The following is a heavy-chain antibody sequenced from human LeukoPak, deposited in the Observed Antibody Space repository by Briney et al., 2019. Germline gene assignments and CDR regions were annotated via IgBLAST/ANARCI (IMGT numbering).Heavy chain of an antibody. CDR2: ISAYNGNT. CDR3: ATTSEYYDSSGYYYN. Sequence: AAVKVSCKSSGYTFTSYGISWVRQAPGQGLEWMGWISAYNGNTNYAQKLQGRVTMTTDTSTSTAYMELRSLRSDDTAVYYCATTSEYYDSSGYYYNWGQGTLVTVSS. CDR1: GYTFTSYG. D-gene: IGHD3-22*01. J-gene: IGHJ4*02. V-gene: IGHV1-18*01.